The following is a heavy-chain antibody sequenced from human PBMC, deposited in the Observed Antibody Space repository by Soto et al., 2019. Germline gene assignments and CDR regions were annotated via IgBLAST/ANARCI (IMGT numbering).Heavy chain of an antibody. CDR2: IYYSGST. Sequence: QVQLQESGPGLVKPSQTLSLTCTVSGDSISSRDHYWSWIRQHPGKGLEWIGNIYYSGSTYSNPSPKSRVTVSVDTSKNRFSLSLTSVTVADTAVYYCARRRGYCNSYSCYDGDFVDYWGQGILVTVSS. CDR1: GDSISSRDHY. D-gene: IGHD2-2*01. V-gene: IGHV4-31*03. J-gene: IGHJ4*02. CDR3: ARRRGYCNSYSCYDGDFVDY.